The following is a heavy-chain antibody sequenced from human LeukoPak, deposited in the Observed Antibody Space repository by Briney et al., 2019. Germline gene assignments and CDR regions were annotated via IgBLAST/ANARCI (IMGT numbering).Heavy chain of an antibody. V-gene: IGHV1-18*01. J-gene: IGHJ4*02. CDR1: GYSFTSYG. D-gene: IGHD5-18*01. CDR3: ARDYSGYSYGY. CDR2: ISAYNGNT. Sequence: ASVKVSCKASGYSFTSYGISWVRQAPGQGLEWMGWISAYNGNTNYAQKLQGRVTMTTDTSTGTAYMELRSLRSDDTAVYYCARDYSGYSYGYWGQGTLVTVSS.